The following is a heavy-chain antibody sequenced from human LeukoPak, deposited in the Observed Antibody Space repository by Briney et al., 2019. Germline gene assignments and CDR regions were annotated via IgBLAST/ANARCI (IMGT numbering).Heavy chain of an antibody. Sequence: PGGPLRLSCAASGFTFSSYWMSWVRQAPGKGLEWVANIKQDGSEKYYVDSVKGRFTISRDNAKNSLYLQMNSLRAEGTAVYYCATSGVLRFLEWLLVDAFDIWGQGTMVTVSS. V-gene: IGHV3-7*01. CDR2: IKQDGSEK. D-gene: IGHD3-3*01. CDR3: ATSGVLRFLEWLLVDAFDI. J-gene: IGHJ3*02. CDR1: GFTFSSYW.